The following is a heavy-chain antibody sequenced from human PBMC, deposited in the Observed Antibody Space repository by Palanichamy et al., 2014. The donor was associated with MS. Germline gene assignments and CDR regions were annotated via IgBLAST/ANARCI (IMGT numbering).Heavy chain of an antibody. CDR1: GYTFTNYY. D-gene: IGHD7-27*01. CDR3: ARGRTGVGGFDI. V-gene: IGHV1-46*01. J-gene: IGHJ3*02. Sequence: QVQLVQSGAEVKKPGASVKVSCKASGYTFTNYYIHWVRQAPGQGLEWMGIINPSGGSTSYAQKFQGRVTMTRDTSTSTVYMELSSLRSEDTAVYYCARGRTGVGGFDIWGQGTMVTVSS. CDR2: INPSGGST.